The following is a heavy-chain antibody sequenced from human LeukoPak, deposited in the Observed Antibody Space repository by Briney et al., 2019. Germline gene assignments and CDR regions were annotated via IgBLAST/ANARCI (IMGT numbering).Heavy chain of an antibody. Sequence: SETLSLTCTVSGGSISSYYWSWIRQPPGKGLEWIGYIYYSGSTNYSPSLKSRVTISVDTSKTQFSLKLSSVTAADTAVYYCARGGPRITIFGAPIGYFQHWGQGTLVTVSS. CDR2: IYYSGST. D-gene: IGHD3-3*01. J-gene: IGHJ1*01. V-gene: IGHV4-59*01. CDR3: ARGGPRITIFGAPIGYFQH. CDR1: GGSISSYY.